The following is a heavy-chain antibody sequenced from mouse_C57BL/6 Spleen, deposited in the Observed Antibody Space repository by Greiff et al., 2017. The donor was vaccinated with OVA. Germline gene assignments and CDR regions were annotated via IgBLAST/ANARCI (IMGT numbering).Heavy chain of an antibody. CDR3: ARGDYGSSSLYYYAMDY. CDR2: IYIGNGYT. D-gene: IGHD1-1*01. J-gene: IGHJ4*01. V-gene: IGHV1-58*01. CDR1: GYTFTSYG. Sequence: VQLQQSGAELVRPGSSVKMSCKTSGYTFTSYGINWVKQRPGQGLEWIGYIYIGNGYTEYNEKFKGKATLTSDTSSSTAYMQLSSQTSEDSAIYFCARGDYGSSSLYYYAMDYWGQGTSVTVSS.